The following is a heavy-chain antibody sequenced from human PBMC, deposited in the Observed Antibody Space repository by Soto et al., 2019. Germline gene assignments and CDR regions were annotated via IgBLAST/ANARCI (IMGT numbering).Heavy chain of an antibody. CDR2: INYVRVDT. CDR1: GFTFNNFA. CDR3: ARSGSHFWSGFES. J-gene: IGHJ5*01. Sequence: PGGSLRLSCAPSGFTFNNFAMSWVRQAPGKGLEWVSAINYVRVDTYYAPSVKGRFVISRDNSKDRLYLQMNSLRAEDSGVYFCARSGSHFWSGFESWGQGTLVTVSS. V-gene: IGHV3-23*01. D-gene: IGHD3-3*02.